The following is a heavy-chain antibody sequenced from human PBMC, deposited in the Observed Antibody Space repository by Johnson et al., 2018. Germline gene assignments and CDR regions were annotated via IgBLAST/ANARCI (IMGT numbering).Heavy chain of an antibody. CDR2: ISSDGRTI. D-gene: IGHD5-18*01. V-gene: IGHV3-74*01. CDR3: ARERGGSVSYGDAFDI. J-gene: IGHJ3*02. CDR1: GFTFSRYW. Sequence: VQLQESGGGSVQPGGSXRLSCVASGFTFSRYWMHWVRQAPGKGLVWVSRISSDGRTIHYADSVKGRLTIARDNAKNTLYLQMNSLRADDTAVYYCARERGGSVSYGDAFDIWGQGTMVTVSS.